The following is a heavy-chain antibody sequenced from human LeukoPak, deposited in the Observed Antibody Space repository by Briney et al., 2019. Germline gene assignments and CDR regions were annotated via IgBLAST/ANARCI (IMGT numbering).Heavy chain of an antibody. V-gene: IGHV1-69*06. CDR2: IIPIFGTA. CDR3: ARVPDFDYYYYGMDV. CDR1: GGTFSSYA. Sequence: KVSCKDSGGTFSSYAISWVRQAPGQGLEWMGGIIPIFGTANYAQKFQGRVTITADKSTSTAYMELSSLRSEDTAVYYCARVPDFDYYYYGMDVWGKGTTVTVSS. J-gene: IGHJ6*04. D-gene: IGHD2-21*02.